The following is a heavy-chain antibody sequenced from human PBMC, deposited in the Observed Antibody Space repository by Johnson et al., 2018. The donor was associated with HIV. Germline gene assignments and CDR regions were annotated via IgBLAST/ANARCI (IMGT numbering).Heavy chain of an antibody. J-gene: IGHJ3*02. CDR1: GFTFSSYG. CDR3: ARGVKQQLSVVDAFGI. D-gene: IGHD6-13*01. Sequence: QVQLVESGGGVVQPGRSLRLSCAASGFTFSSYGMHWVRQAPGKGLEWVAVISYDGTNKYYADSAKGRFTISRDNSRNTLFLQMNSLRVEDTAAYYCARGVKQQLSVVDAFGIWGQGTMVTVSS. V-gene: IGHV3-30*03. CDR2: ISYDGTNK.